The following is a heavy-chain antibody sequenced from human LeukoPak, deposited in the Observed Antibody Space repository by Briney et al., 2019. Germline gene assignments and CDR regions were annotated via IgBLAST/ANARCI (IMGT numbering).Heavy chain of an antibody. V-gene: IGHV1-69*04. CDR1: GGTFSSYT. CDR2: IIPILGIA. J-gene: IGHJ4*02. D-gene: IGHD5-12*01. Sequence: GASVKVSCKASGGTFSSYTISWVRQAPGQGIEWMGRIIPILGIANYAQKFQGRVTITADKSTSTAYMELSSLRSEDTAVYYCAREVPQYSGYEYYFDYWGQGTLVTVSS. CDR3: AREVPQYSGYEYYFDY.